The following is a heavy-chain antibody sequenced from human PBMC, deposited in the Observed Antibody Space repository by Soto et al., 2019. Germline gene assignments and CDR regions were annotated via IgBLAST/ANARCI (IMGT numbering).Heavy chain of an antibody. D-gene: IGHD1-20*01. CDR3: AHRQTGISAWRD. Sequence: SGPTLVNPTQTLTLTCTFSGFSLSTTGVGVGWIRQPPGKALEWLGIIYWDDDKRYSPSLKSRLTITKDTSKNQVVLTMTNMDPVDTATYYCAHRQTGISAWRDWGQGTLVTVSS. J-gene: IGHJ4*02. V-gene: IGHV2-5*02. CDR1: GFSLSTTGVG. CDR2: IYWDDDK.